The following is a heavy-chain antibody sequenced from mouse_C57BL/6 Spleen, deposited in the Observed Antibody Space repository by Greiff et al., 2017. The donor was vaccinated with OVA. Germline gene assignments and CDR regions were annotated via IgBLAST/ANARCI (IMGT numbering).Heavy chain of an antibody. CDR2: INPNYGTT. CDR1: GYSFTDYN. V-gene: IGHV1-39*01. D-gene: IGHD1-1*01. J-gene: IGHJ1*03. CDR3: EGYGSSYWYFDV. Sequence: EVQLQQSGPELVRPGASVKISCKASGYSFTDYNMNWVKQSNGKSLEWIGVINPNYGTTSYNQKFKGKATLTVDQSSSTAYMQLNSLTSEDSAVYYCEGYGSSYWYFDVWGTGTTVTVSS.